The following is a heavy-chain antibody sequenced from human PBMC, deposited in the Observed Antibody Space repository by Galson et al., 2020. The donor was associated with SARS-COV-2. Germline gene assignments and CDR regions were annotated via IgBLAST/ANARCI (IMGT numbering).Heavy chain of an antibody. J-gene: IGHJ4*02. D-gene: IGHD3-22*01. CDR3: ARVRDYYDSSALTAGY. CDR2: ISSSGSTI. Sequence: GESLKISCAASGFTFSDYYMSWIRQAPGKGLEWVSYISSSGSTIYYADSVKGRFTISRDNAKNSLYLQMNSLRAEDTAVYYCARVRDYYDSSALTAGYWGQGTLVTVSS. V-gene: IGHV3-11*01. CDR1: GFTFSDYY.